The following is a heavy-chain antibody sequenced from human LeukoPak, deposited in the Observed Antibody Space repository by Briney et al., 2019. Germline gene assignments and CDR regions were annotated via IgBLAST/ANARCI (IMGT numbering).Heavy chain of an antibody. Sequence: SETLTLTCTVSGGSISSSSYYWGWIRQPPGKGLEWIGSIYYSGSTYYNPSLKSRVTISVDTSKNQFSLKLSSVTAADTAVYYCARGPSQYGGYPILYYFDYWGQGTLVTVSS. D-gene: IGHD5-12*01. J-gene: IGHJ4*02. CDR3: ARGPSQYGGYPILYYFDY. V-gene: IGHV4-39*07. CDR2: IYYSGST. CDR1: GGSISSSSYY.